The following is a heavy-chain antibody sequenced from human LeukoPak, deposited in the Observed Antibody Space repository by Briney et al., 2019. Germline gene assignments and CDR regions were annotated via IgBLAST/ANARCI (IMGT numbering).Heavy chain of an antibody. CDR2: ISYDGSNK. V-gene: IGHV3-30*18. Sequence: GGSLRLSCAASGFTFSSYGMHWVRQAPGKGLEWVAVISYDGSNKYYADFVKGRFTIPRDNSKNTLYLQINSLRAEDTAVYYCAKVASYSSSWYDYYYYYGMDVWGQGATVTVSS. D-gene: IGHD6-13*01. J-gene: IGHJ6*02. CDR1: GFTFSSYG. CDR3: AKVASYSSSWYDYYYYYGMDV.